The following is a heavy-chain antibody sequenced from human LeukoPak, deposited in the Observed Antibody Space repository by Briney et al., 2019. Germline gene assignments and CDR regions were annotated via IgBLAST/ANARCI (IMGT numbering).Heavy chain of an antibody. V-gene: IGHV3-33*06. CDR2: IWYDGSNK. D-gene: IGHD3-22*01. J-gene: IGHJ4*02. CDR1: GFTFSSYG. CDR3: AKDSWYYDSSGHDY. Sequence: GRSLRLSRAASGFTFSSYGMHWVRQAPGKGLEWVAVIWYDGSNKYYADSVKGRFTISRDNSKNTLYLQMNSLRAEDTAVYYCAKDSWYYDSSGHDYWGQGTLVTVSS.